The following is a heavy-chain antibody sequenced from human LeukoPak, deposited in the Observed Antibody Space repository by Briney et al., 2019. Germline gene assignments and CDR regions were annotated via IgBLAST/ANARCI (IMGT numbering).Heavy chain of an antibody. CDR2: IYPGDSDA. CDR1: GYSFTNYW. D-gene: IGHD5-18*01. CDR3: ARRDTALVLDAFDI. J-gene: IGHJ3*02. Sequence: GESLKISCKGSGYSFTNYWIGWVRQMPGKGLGWMGSIYPGDSDARYSPSFQGQVTISADKSISTAYLQWSSLKASDTAMYYCARRDTALVLDAFDIWGQGTMVTVSS. V-gene: IGHV5-51*01.